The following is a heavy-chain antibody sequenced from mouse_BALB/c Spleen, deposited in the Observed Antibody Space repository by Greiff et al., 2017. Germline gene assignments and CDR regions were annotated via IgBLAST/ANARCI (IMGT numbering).Heavy chain of an antibody. CDR1: GFNIKDYY. V-gene: IGHV14-4*02. J-gene: IGHJ4*01. Sequence: EVQLQQSGAELVRSGASVKLSCTASGFNIKDYYMHWVKQRPEQGLEWIGWIDPENGDTEYAPKFQGKATMTADTSSNTAYLQLSSLTSEDTAVYYCRIYYDYDYAMDYWGQGTSVTVSS. CDR2: IDPENGDT. D-gene: IGHD2-4*01. CDR3: RIYYDYDYAMDY.